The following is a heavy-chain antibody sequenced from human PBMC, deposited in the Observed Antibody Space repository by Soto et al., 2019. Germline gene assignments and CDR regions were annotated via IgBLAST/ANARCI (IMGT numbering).Heavy chain of an antibody. J-gene: IGHJ4*02. Sequence: GGSLRLSCAASGFTFDDYAMHWVRQAPGKGLEWVSGISWNSGSIGYADSVKGRFTISRDNAKNSLYLQMNSLRAEDTALYYCAKDPTPYYYDCSSDYWGQGTLVTVSS. V-gene: IGHV3-9*01. CDR1: GFTFDDYA. D-gene: IGHD3-22*01. CDR2: ISWNSGSI. CDR3: AKDPTPYYYDCSSDY.